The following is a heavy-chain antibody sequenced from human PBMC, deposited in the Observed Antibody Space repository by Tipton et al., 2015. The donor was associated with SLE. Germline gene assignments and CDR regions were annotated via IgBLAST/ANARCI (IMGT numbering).Heavy chain of an antibody. J-gene: IGHJ3*02. CDR3: ARETSSGAFDI. Sequence: SLRLSCVASGFSFSDYWMTWVRQAPGKGLEWVANIKFDGGDRNYVDSVRGRCSISRDNAKNSLHLQVNGLRGEDTAVYYCARETSSGAFDIWGPGTMVTVSS. CDR1: GFSFSDYW. V-gene: IGHV3-7*01. CDR2: IKFDGGDR. D-gene: IGHD3-10*01.